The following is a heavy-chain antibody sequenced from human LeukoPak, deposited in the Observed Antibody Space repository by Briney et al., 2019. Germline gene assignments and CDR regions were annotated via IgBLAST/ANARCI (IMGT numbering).Heavy chain of an antibody. J-gene: IGHJ5*02. CDR1: GYTFTGYY. CDR3: ARSPRSGINWFDP. D-gene: IGHD6-19*01. CDR2: INPNSGGT. V-gene: IGHV1-2*02. Sequence: ASVKVSCKASGYTFTGYYMHWVRQAPGPGLEWMGWINPNSGGTNYAQKFQGRVTMTRDTSISTAYMELSRLRSDDTAVYYCARSPRSGINWFDPWGQGTLVTVSS.